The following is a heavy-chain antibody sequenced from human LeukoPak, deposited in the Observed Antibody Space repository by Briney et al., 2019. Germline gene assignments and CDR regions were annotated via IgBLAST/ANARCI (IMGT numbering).Heavy chain of an antibody. Sequence: PSETLSLTCTVSGGSISSGDYYWSWIRQPPGKGLEWIGEINHSGSTNYNPSLKSRVTISVDTSKNQFSLKLSSVTAADTAVYYCARVQYSSSSFFLYDYWGQGTLVTVSS. CDR2: INHSGST. CDR3: ARVQYSSSSFFLYDY. CDR1: GGSISSGDYY. D-gene: IGHD6-6*01. V-gene: IGHV4-30-4*01. J-gene: IGHJ4*02.